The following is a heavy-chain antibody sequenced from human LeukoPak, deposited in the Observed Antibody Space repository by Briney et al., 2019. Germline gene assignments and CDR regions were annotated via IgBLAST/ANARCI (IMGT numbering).Heavy chain of an antibody. CDR2: ISYDGNNK. D-gene: IGHD4-11*01. CDR1: GFSFSNYA. CDR3: ARVPTTADD. Sequence: GGSLRLSCAASGFSFSNYAIHWVRQPPGKGLEWVAVISYDGNNKYYADSVKGRFTISRDNSKNTLYLQMKSLTAEDTAVYYCARVPTTADDWGQGTLVTVSS. J-gene: IGHJ4*02. V-gene: IGHV3-30*04.